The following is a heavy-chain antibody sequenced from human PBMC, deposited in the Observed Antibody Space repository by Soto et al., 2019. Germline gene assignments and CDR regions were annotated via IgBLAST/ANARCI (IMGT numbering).Heavy chain of an antibody. V-gene: IGHV3-48*02. CDR2: ISSRSSTI. CDR1: GFTFSSYS. CDR3: ARDQGAGWFGRHFDL. D-gene: IGHD3-10*01. Sequence: EVQLVESGGGLVQPGGSLRLSCAAFGFTFSSYSMNWVRQAPEKGLEWVSYISSRSSTIYYADSVKGRFTISRDKAKNSLYLQMNSLRDEDTAVYYCARDQGAGWFGRHFDLWGRGTLVTVSS. J-gene: IGHJ2*01.